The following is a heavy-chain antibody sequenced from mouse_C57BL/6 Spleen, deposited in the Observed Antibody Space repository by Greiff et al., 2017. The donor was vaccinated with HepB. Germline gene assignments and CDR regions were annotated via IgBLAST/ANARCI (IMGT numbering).Heavy chain of an antibody. CDR2: IRNKANGYTT. D-gene: IGHD4-1*01. CDR3: ARSNWEYYFDY. Sequence: EVQLVESGGGLVQPGGSLSLSCAASGFTFTDYYMSWVRQPPGTALEWLGFIRNKANGYTTEYSASVKGRFTISRDNSQSILYLQMNALRAEDSATYYCARSNWEYYFDYWGQGTTLTVSS. V-gene: IGHV7-3*01. CDR1: GFTFTDYY. J-gene: IGHJ2*01.